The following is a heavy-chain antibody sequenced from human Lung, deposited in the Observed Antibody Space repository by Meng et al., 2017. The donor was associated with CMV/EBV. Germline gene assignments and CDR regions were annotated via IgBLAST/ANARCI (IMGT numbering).Heavy chain of an antibody. D-gene: IGHD2-2*02. CDR1: GGSFSGYY. J-gene: IGHJ6*02. V-gene: IGHV4-34*01. CDR2: INHSGST. CDR3: ARELGYCSSTSCYTYYYYGMDV. Sequence: SQXXXLTXAVYGGSFSGYYWSWIRQPPGKGLEWIGEINHSGSTNYNPSLKSRVTISVDTSKNQFSLKLSSVTAADTAVYYCARELGYCSSTSCYTYYYYGMDVXGQGXTVTVSS.